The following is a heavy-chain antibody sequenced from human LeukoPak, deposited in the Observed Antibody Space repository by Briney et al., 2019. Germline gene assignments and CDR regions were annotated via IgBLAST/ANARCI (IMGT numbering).Heavy chain of an antibody. CDR1: GFTFSSYE. CDR2: ISSSSSYI. D-gene: IGHD6-13*01. Sequence: GGSLRLSCAASGFTFSSYEMNWVRQAPGKGLEWVSSISSSSSYIYYADSVKGRFTISRDNAKNSLYLQMNSLRAGDTAVYYCAKFIAAPFYFDYWGQGTLVTVSS. V-gene: IGHV3-21*01. CDR3: AKFIAAPFYFDY. J-gene: IGHJ4*02.